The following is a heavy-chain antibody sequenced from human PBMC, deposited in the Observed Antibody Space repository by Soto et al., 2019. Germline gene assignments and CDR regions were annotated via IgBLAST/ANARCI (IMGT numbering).Heavy chain of an antibody. D-gene: IGHD3-22*01. V-gene: IGHV4-34*01. CDR1: GGSFSGYY. CDR3: ARGGRRYYDSSGTRLDP. Sequence: QVQLQQWGAGLLKPSETLSLTCAVYGGSFSGYYWSWIRQPPGKGLEWIGEINHSGSNNYNPSLKSRVTISVDTSKNQFSLKLSSVTAADTAVYYCARGGRRYYDSSGTRLDPWGQGTLVTVSS. CDR2: INHSGSN. J-gene: IGHJ5*02.